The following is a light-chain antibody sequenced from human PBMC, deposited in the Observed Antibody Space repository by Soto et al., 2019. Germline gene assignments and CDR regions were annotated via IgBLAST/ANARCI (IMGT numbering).Light chain of an antibody. CDR2: EVV. J-gene: IGLJ2*01. CDR3: SSYTASLTVV. CDR1: KNDIGVYDF. V-gene: IGLV2-8*01. Sequence: QSALTQPPSASGSPGQSVTISCTGTKNDIGVYDFVSWYQHHPGKAPRLIIYEVVQRPSGVPDRFSGSKSGNTASLTVSGLQAADEADYHCSSYTASLTVVFGGGTKVTVL.